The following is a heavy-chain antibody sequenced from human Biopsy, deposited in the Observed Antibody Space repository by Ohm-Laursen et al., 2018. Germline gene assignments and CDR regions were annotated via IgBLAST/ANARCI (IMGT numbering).Heavy chain of an antibody. Sequence: SVKVSCKVSGCTFINYAISWVRQAPGQGLEWMGGIIPMFGTANYAQMFQGRVTISADESTSTSYMELSSLTTEDTAIYYCARGPHSGSHSCFDYWGRGTLVTVSS. CDR1: GCTFINYA. J-gene: IGHJ4*02. D-gene: IGHD1-26*01. V-gene: IGHV1-69*13. CDR2: IIPMFGTA. CDR3: ARGPHSGSHSCFDY.